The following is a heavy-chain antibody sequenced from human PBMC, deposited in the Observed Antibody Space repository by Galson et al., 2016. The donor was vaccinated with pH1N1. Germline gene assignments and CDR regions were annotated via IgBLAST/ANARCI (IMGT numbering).Heavy chain of an antibody. CDR2: INPSGGST. CDR3: ARDGYGDYVGGDY. J-gene: IGHJ4*02. V-gene: IGHV1-46*01. D-gene: IGHD4-17*01. CDR1: GYTFTSHY. Sequence: SVKVSCKASGYTFTSHYMHWVRQAPGQGLEWMGLINPSGGSTSYAPKFQGRVTMTRDTSTSTVYMELTSLRSVDTALYFCARDGYGDYVGGDYWGQGTLVTVSS.